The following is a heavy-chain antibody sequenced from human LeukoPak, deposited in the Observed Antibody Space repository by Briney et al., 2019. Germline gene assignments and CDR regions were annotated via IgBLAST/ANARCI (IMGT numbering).Heavy chain of an antibody. J-gene: IGHJ4*02. CDR2: IHTSGST. CDR3: ARDTYYYGSGSHRLDY. CDR1: GASISSGSYY. D-gene: IGHD3-10*01. V-gene: IGHV4-61*02. Sequence: SETLSLTCTVSGASISSGSYYWSWIRQPAGKGLEWIGRIHTSGSTNYNPSLKSRVTMSVDTSKNQFSLKLSSVTAADTAVYYCARDTYYYGSGSHRLDYWGQGTLVTVSS.